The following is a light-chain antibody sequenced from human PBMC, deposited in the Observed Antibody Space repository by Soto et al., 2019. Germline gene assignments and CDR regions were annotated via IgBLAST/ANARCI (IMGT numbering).Light chain of an antibody. CDR1: RSVSSS. V-gene: IGKV3-15*01. Sequence: EIVFTQSPGTLALSPGERATLSCRASRSVSSSLAWFQQKPGRAPRLLVYGASTRATGIPARFSGSGSGTEFTLIISSLQSEDSAVYYCQQYNSWLWTFGQGTKVDIK. J-gene: IGKJ1*01. CDR3: QQYNSWLWT. CDR2: GAS.